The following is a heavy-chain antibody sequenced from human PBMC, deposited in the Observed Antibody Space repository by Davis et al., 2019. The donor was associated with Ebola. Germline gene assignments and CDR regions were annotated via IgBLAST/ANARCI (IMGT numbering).Heavy chain of an antibody. Sequence: AASVKVSCKAVGGTLTSYAMTWVRQAPGQGLEWMAGIIPVFRTANYAQKFQGRVTITADESTRTAYMELSGLRSEDTAVYYCAHLGPQRYCSGGGCHGYLDYWSQGTLVIVSS. D-gene: IGHD2-15*01. CDR3: AHLGPQRYCSGGGCHGYLDY. J-gene: IGHJ4*02. V-gene: IGHV1-69*13. CDR2: IIPVFRTA. CDR1: GGTLTSYA.